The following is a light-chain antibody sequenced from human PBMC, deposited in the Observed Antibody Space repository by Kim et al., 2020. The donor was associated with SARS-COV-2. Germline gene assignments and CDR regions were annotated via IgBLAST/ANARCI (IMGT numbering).Light chain of an antibody. CDR2: KAS. J-gene: IGKJ1*01. V-gene: IGKV1-5*03. CDR3: QQYNSFPWT. Sequence: ASVGDRVTITCRASHNIGNWLAWYQQKPGKAPKFVIYKASTLVSGVPSRFSGSGSGTEFTLTISSLQPDDFGSYFCQQYNSFPWTFGRGTKVDIK. CDR1: HNIGNW.